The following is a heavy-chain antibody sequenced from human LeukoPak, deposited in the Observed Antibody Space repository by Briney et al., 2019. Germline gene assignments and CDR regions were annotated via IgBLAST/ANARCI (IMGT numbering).Heavy chain of an antibody. D-gene: IGHD1-7*01. J-gene: IGHJ4*02. CDR1: GGSFSGYY. CDR2: INHSGST. CDR3: ARGYNWNYVLNFDY. Sequence: SETLSLTCAVYGGSFSGYYWSWIRQPPGKGLEWIGEINHSGSTNYNPSLKGRVTISVDTSKNQFSLKLSSVTAADTAVYYCARGYNWNYVLNFDYWGQGILVTVSS. V-gene: IGHV4-34*01.